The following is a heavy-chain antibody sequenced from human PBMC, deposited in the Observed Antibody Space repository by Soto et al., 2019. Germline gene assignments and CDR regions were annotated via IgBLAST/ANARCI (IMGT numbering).Heavy chain of an antibody. CDR3: ARAYNWNDAPHAFDI. J-gene: IGHJ3*02. V-gene: IGHV1-69*06. CDR1: GGTFSSYA. Sequence: SVKVSCKASGGTFSSYAISWVRQAPGQGLEWMGGIIPIFGTANYAQKFQGRVTITADKSTSTAYVELSSLRSEDTAVYYCARAYNWNDAPHAFDIWGQGTMVTVSS. D-gene: IGHD1-20*01. CDR2: IIPIFGTA.